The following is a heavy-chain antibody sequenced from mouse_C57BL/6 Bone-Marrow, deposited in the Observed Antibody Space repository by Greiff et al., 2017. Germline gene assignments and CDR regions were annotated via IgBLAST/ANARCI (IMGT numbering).Heavy chain of an antibody. CDR1: GYSFTDYN. CDR3: ERWTNNYCTDYFDY. Sequence: EVQLQQSGPELVKPGASVKISCKASGYSFTDYNMNWVKQSHGKSLEWIGEFNPNYGTTRYNQKFKGKATLTVDQSSTPASMQLNSLTSEDSAVDYYERWTNNYCTDYFDYWGQGTTLTVSS. CDR2: FNPNYGTT. D-gene: IGHD1-3*01. J-gene: IGHJ2*01. V-gene: IGHV1-39*01.